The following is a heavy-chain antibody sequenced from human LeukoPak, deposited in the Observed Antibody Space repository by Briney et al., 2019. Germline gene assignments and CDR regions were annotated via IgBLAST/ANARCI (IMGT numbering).Heavy chain of an antibody. CDR2: ISSRSSYI. J-gene: IGHJ4*02. CDR3: ARAVAEPGGEYYFDY. V-gene: IGHV3-21*01. CDR1: GFTFSAFT. Sequence: GGTLRLSCAVSGFTFSAFTLGWVRQAPGEGLEWVFSISSRSSYIYYANPLKGRFTISRTSAGYFATHSLYLQMNSLRPADTAVYFCARAVAEPGGEYYFDYWGQGTLVTVSS. D-gene: IGHD3-16*01.